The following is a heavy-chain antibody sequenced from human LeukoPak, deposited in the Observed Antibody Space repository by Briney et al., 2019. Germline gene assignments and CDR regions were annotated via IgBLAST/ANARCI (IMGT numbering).Heavy chain of an antibody. CDR1: GFTVSATS. CDR2: MYSVYTT. V-gene: IGHV3-66*01. Sequence: GGSLRLSCEASGFTVSATSMTWVRQAPGKGLEWVSVMYSVYTTYYADSVKGRFTISRDNSKNTMYLQMNSLIIEDTAVYYCASAAGAFDDWGQGTMITVSS. CDR3: ASAAGAFDD. D-gene: IGHD6-13*01. J-gene: IGHJ3*01.